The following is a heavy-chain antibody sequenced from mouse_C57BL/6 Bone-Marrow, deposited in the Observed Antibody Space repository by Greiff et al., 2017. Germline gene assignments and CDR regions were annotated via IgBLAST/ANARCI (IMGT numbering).Heavy chain of an antibody. CDR3: ARKRGSGWYFDV. D-gene: IGHD1-3*01. V-gene: IGHV2-2*01. J-gene: IGHJ1*03. CDR1: GFSLTSSG. CDR2: IWRGGST. Sequence: VQLVESGPGLVQPSQSLSITCTVSGFSLTSSGVHWVRQSPGKGLEWLGVIWRGGSTDYNAAFISRLSISKDNSKSQVSFQMNSLQADDTAIYYCARKRGSGWYFDVWGTGTTVTVSS.